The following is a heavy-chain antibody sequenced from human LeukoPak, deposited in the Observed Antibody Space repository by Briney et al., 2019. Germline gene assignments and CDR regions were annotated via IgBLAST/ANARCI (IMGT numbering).Heavy chain of an antibody. CDR2: ISAYNGNT. V-gene: IGHV1-18*01. J-gene: IGHJ4*02. Sequence: ASVRVSCKASGYTFTSYGISWVRQAPGQGLEWMGWISAYNGNTNYAQKLQGRVTMTTDTSTSTAYMELRSLRSDDTAVYYCARDRSGYSYGEFGYWGQGTLVTVSS. D-gene: IGHD5-18*01. CDR1: GYTFTSYG. CDR3: ARDRSGYSYGEFGY.